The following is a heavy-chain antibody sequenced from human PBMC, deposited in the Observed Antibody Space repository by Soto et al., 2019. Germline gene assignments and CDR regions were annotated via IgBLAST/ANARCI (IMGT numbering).Heavy chain of an antibody. J-gene: IGHJ4*02. CDR2: ISGSGGST. Sequence: ASVGGLVQPGGSLRLSCAASGFTFSSYAMSWVRQAPGKGLEWVSAISGSGGSTYYADSVKGRFTISRDNSKNTLYLQMNSLRAEDTAVYYCAKDSTAYSSGPPSVNWGQGTLVTVSS. V-gene: IGHV3-23*01. D-gene: IGHD6-19*01. CDR1: GFTFSSYA. CDR3: AKDSTAYSSGPPSVN.